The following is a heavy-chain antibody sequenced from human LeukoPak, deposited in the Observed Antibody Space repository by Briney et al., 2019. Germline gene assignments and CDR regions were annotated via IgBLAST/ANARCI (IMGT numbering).Heavy chain of an antibody. V-gene: IGHV4-34*01. D-gene: IGHD6-13*01. Sequence: PSETLSLTCAVYGGSFSGYYWSWIRQPPGKGLEWIGEINHSGSTNYNPSLKSRVTISVDTSKNQFSLKLSSVTAADTAVYYCARRSRGYSSSWLTDYWGQGTLVTVSS. CDR2: INHSGST. CDR1: GGSFSGYY. CDR3: ARRSRGYSSSWLTDY. J-gene: IGHJ4*02.